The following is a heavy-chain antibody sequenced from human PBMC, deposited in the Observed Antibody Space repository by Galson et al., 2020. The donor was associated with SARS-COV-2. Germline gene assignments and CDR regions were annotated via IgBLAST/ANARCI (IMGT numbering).Heavy chain of an antibody. CDR2: IYYSGST. J-gene: IGHJ6*03. CDR1: GGSISSYY. D-gene: IGHD5-12*01. Sequence: SQTLSLTCTVSGGSISSYYWSWIRQPPGKGLEWIGYIYYSGSTNYNPSIKSRVTISVDTSKNQFSLKLSSVTAADTAVYYCARGDVEMATINYYYYYMDVWGKGTTVTVSS. V-gene: IGHV4-59*01. CDR3: ARGDVEMATINYYYYYMDV.